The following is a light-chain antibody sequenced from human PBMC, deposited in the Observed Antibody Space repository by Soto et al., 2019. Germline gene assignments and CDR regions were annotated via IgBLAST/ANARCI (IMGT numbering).Light chain of an antibody. V-gene: IGKV3-20*01. Sequence: EIVLTQSPDILSLSPGERATLSCRASQSVRSSYLAWYQQRPGQAPRLLIYGASSGATGIPDRFSGDGSGTDFTLTISRLEPEDFAVYYCQQYGSSPGYTFGQGTKLEIK. CDR2: GAS. J-gene: IGKJ2*01. CDR3: QQYGSSPGYT. CDR1: QSVRSSY.